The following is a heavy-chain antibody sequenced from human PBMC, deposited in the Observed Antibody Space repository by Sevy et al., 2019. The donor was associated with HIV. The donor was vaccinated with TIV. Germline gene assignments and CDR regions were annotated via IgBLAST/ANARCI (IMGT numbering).Heavy chain of an antibody. CDR3: ASVGGDYYDFWSGYYKIPDY. V-gene: IGHV3-7*01. CDR1: GFTFSSYW. D-gene: IGHD3-3*01. J-gene: IGHJ4*02. Sequence: GWSLRLSCAASGFTFSSYWMSWVRQAPGKGLEWVANIKQDGSEKYYVDSVKGRFTISRDNAKNSLYLQMNSLRAEDTAVYYCASVGGDYYDFWSGYYKIPDYWGQGTLVTVSS. CDR2: IKQDGSEK.